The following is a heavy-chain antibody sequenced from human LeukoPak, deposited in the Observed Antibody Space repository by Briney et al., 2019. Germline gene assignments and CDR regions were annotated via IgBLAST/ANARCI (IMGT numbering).Heavy chain of an antibody. CDR2: ISGSGGST. Sequence: GGSLRLSCAASGFIFSSYAMSWVRQAPGKGLEWVSAISGSGGSTYYADSVKGRFTISRDNSKNTLYLRMNSLRAEDTAVYYCARLVVRGLSFDYWGQGTLVTVSS. J-gene: IGHJ4*02. CDR3: ARLVVRGLSFDY. D-gene: IGHD3-10*01. V-gene: IGHV3-23*01. CDR1: GFIFSSYA.